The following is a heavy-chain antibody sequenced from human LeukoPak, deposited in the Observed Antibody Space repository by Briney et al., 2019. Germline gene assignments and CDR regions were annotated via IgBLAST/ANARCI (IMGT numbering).Heavy chain of an antibody. Sequence: GGSLRLSCAASGFTFSSYAMSWVRQAPGKGLEWVSVISGSGTNTYYADSVKGRFTISRDNSKNTLYLQMNSLRAEDAAVYCCARGNGDYRYYFDYWGQGTLVTVSS. D-gene: IGHD4-11*01. V-gene: IGHV3-23*01. J-gene: IGHJ4*02. CDR1: GFTFSSYA. CDR3: ARGNGDYRYYFDY. CDR2: ISGSGTNT.